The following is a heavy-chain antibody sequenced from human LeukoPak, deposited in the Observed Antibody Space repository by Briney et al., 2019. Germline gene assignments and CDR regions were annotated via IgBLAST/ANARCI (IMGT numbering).Heavy chain of an antibody. J-gene: IGHJ6*02. CDR2: IYTSGST. Sequence: SETLSLTCTVSGGSMTSYYWSWIRQPAGKGLEWIGRIYTSGSTNYNPSLKSRVTMSGDTSKNQFSLKLSSVTAADTAVYYCATDMHYYDSSGYYRYYYYGMDVWGQGTTVTVSS. V-gene: IGHV4-4*07. D-gene: IGHD3-22*01. CDR3: ATDMHYYDSSGYYRYYYYGMDV. CDR1: GGSMTSYY.